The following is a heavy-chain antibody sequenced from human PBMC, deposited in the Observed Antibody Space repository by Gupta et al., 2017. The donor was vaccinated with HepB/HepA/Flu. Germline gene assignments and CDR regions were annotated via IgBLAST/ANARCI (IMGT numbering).Heavy chain of an antibody. Sequence: QVQLQESGPGLVKPSETLSLTCPVSGGSLSSYDWSWLRPPPGKGPEGIGYIYYSGSTNYNPSLKSRVTISVDTSKHQFSLKLSSVTAADTAVYYCARGEVEQLGPPGQVYYYYYYGMDVWGQGTTVTVSS. V-gene: IGHV4-59*01. J-gene: IGHJ6*02. CDR3: ARGEVEQLGPPGQVYYYYYYGMDV. CDR2: IYYSGST. D-gene: IGHD6-6*01. CDR1: GGSLSSYD.